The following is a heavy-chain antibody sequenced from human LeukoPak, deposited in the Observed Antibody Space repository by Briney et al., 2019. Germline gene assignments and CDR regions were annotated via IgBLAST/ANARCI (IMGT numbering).Heavy chain of an antibody. CDR3: ARVNSYDSSGYHDLDY. D-gene: IGHD3-22*01. V-gene: IGHV1-46*01. J-gene: IGHJ4*02. CDR1: GYTFTSYY. CDR2: INHSGGST. Sequence: PVASVNVSCKASGYTFTSYYMHWVRQAPGQGFEWMGIINHSGGSTIYAQQFQGRVTMTRDMSTSTVYMELSSLRSEDTAVYYCARVNSYDSSGYHDLDYWGQGTLVTVSS.